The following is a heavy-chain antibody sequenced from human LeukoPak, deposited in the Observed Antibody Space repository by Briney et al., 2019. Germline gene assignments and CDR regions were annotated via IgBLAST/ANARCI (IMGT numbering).Heavy chain of an antibody. Sequence: SETLSLTCTVSGGSISSYYWSWIRQPAGKGLEWIGRIYTSGTTNYNPSLKSRVSISADTSKNQFSLRLTSVTAADTAVYYCARGGDAAPFDYWGQGTLVTVSS. CDR3: ARGGDAAPFDY. CDR2: IYTSGTT. V-gene: IGHV4-4*07. J-gene: IGHJ4*02. D-gene: IGHD5-12*01. CDR1: GGSISSYY.